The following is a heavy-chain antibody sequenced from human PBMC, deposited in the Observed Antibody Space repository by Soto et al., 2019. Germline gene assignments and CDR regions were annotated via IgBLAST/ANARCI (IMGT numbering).Heavy chain of an antibody. CDR1: GFTVSSNY. J-gene: IGHJ6*02. CDR2: NYSGGST. CDR3: ARVLAYCGGDCYKLSYYYGMDV. D-gene: IGHD2-21*02. Sequence: PGGSLRLSCAASGFTVSSNYMSWVRQAPGKGLEWGSVNYSGGSTYYADSVKGRFTISRDNSKITLYLQMNSLRAEDTAVYYCARVLAYCGGDCYKLSYYYGMDVWGQGTTVTVSS. V-gene: IGHV3-53*01.